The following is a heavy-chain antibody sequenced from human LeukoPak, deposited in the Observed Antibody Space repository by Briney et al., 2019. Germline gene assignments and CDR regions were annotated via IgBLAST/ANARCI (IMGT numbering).Heavy chain of an antibody. Sequence: SETLSLTCTVSGGSISSYYWSWIQQPAGKGLEWIGRIYTSGSTDYNPSLKSRVTMSVDTSKNQFSLKLSSVTAADTAVYYCARVITMVRGGIGFDYWGQGTLVTVSS. D-gene: IGHD3-10*01. CDR3: ARVITMVRGGIGFDY. CDR2: IYTSGST. J-gene: IGHJ4*02. CDR1: GGSISSYY. V-gene: IGHV4-4*07.